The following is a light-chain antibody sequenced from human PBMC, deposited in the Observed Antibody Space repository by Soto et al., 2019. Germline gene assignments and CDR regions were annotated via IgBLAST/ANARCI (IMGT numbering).Light chain of an antibody. J-gene: IGKJ5*01. Sequence: EIVLTQSPATLSLSPGERATVSCRASQSVSNNLGWYQQKPGQAPRLLTYDASNRATGIPARFSGSGSGTDCTLTISSLEPEDFAVYYCQHGGTFGQGTRLEIK. CDR3: QHGGT. V-gene: IGKV3-11*01. CDR1: QSVSNN. CDR2: DAS.